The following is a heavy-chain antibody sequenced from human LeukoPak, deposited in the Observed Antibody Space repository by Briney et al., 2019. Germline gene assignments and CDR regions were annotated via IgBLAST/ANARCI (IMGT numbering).Heavy chain of an antibody. V-gene: IGHV3-7*03. CDR1: AFTFSNYW. Sequence: GGSLRLSCTASAFTFSNYWMSWVRQAPGKGLEWVASINHNGNVNYYVDSVKGRFTISRDNAKNSLYLQMSNLRAEDTAVYSCARGGGLDVWGQGATVTVSS. D-gene: IGHD3-16*01. CDR3: ARGGGLDV. J-gene: IGHJ6*02. CDR2: INHNGNVN.